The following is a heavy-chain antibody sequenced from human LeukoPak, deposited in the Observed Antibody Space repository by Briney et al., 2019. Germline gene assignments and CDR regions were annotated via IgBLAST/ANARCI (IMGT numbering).Heavy chain of an antibody. V-gene: IGHV4-38-2*01. J-gene: IGHJ4*02. CDR1: GYSISTDYH. D-gene: IGHD3-10*01. Sequence: SETLSLTCAVSGYSISTDYHWGWIRQPPGKGLEWIGAMHHSGSTYYDPSLKSRVTISVDTSKNQVSLKLNSVTAADTAVYYCARNRSYYTFDYWGQGTLVVVSA. CDR2: MHHSGST. CDR3: ARNRSYYTFDY.